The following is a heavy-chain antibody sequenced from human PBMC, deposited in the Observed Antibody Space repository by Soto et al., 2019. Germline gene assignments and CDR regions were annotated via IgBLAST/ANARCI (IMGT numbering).Heavy chain of an antibody. Sequence: QVYLHQSGPGLVKPSGTLSLTCAVSGDSISSTHWWTWVRQTPGKGLEWIGEVYHSGSTSYNPSLKSRVTISVHKSNNQFSLKLTSVTAADTAVYYCATLPPRIVVTVLPIPTWGQGTLVSVSS. D-gene: IGHD2-21*01. CDR3: ATLPPRIVVTVLPIPT. J-gene: IGHJ5*02. CDR2: VYHSGST. V-gene: IGHV4-4*02. CDR1: GDSISSTHW.